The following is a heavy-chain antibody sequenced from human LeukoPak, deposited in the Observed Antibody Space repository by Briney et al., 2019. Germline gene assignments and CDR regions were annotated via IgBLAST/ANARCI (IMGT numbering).Heavy chain of an antibody. D-gene: IGHD3-16*01. V-gene: IGHV3-23*01. CDR3: AKASWVSYADAVL. CDR2: LRGNGDT. CDR1: GFTFSSYA. Sequence: GGSLRLSCAASGFTFSSYAMSWVREAPARGLEWVSSLRGNGDTFYADSVKGRFTLSRDDSRNTVHLQLNKLRVEDTAVYYCAKASWVSYADAVLWGQGTVVTVSS. J-gene: IGHJ4*02.